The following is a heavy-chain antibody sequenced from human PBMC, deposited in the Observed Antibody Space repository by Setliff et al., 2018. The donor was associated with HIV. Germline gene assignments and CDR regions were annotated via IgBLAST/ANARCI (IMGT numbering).Heavy chain of an antibody. Sequence: GESLKISCKGSGYSFTSYWIAWVRQMPWKGLEWMGIIYPGDSDTRYSPSFQGQVTISADKSISTAYLQWSSLKASDTAMYYCARQGYYYYYGMDVWGQGTTVTVSS. CDR2: IYPGDSDT. J-gene: IGHJ6*02. CDR1: GYSFTSYW. CDR3: ARQGYYYYYGMDV. V-gene: IGHV5-51*01.